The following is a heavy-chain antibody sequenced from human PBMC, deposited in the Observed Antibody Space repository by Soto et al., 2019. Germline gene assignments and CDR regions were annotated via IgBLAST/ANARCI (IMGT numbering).Heavy chain of an antibody. D-gene: IGHD6-19*01. CDR3: ARAVAVSADFDY. Sequence: QVQLVQSGAEEKKPGASVKVSCKASGYTFTVYAMHWVRQAPGQRLEWMGWINAGNGNTNYSQKFQGRVTITRDTAASTAYMETSSLRSDDTAEYYCARAVAVSADFDYWSQGTLITVSS. J-gene: IGHJ4*02. V-gene: IGHV1-3*05. CDR2: INAGNGNT. CDR1: GYTFTVYA.